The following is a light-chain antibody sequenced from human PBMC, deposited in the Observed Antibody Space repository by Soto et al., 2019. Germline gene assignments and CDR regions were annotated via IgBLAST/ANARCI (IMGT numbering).Light chain of an antibody. Sequence: SYVLTQPPSVSVAPGKTARITCGGNDIGSKSVHWYQQKPGQAPVLVINYDSDRPSGIPERFSGSNSGNPATLTISRVEAGDEADYYCQVWDSRSDHVVFGGGTKLTVL. CDR2: YDS. CDR1: DIGSKS. J-gene: IGLJ2*01. V-gene: IGLV3-21*04. CDR3: QVWDSRSDHVV.